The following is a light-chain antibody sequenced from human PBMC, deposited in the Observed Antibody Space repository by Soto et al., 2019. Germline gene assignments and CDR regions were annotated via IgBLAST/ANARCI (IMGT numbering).Light chain of an antibody. J-gene: IGKJ4*01. CDR1: QSVGSS. CDR2: DTS. CDR3: QRFNRWPLT. V-gene: IGKV3-15*01. Sequence: EIVLTQSPAARSVSPGERATLSCWASQSVGSSLNWYQQKPGQAPRLLIYDTSIRATGIPARFSGSGSGTEFTLTIASLQSEDFGVYYCQRFNRWPLTFGGGTKVDIK.